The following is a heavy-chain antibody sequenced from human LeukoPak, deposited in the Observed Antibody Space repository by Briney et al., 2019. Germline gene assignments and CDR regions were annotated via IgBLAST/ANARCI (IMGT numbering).Heavy chain of an antibody. J-gene: IGHJ5*02. V-gene: IGHV5-51*01. CDR1: GYSFTRYW. CDR3: ASRGRSIAARTQAWFDP. Sequence: GESLKISCKGCGYSFTRYWIGWVRQMPGKGLEWMGIIYPGDSDTRYSPSFQGQVTISADKSISTAYLQWSSLKASDTAMYYCASRGRSIAARTQAWFDPWGQGTLVTVSS. D-gene: IGHD6-6*01. CDR2: IYPGDSDT.